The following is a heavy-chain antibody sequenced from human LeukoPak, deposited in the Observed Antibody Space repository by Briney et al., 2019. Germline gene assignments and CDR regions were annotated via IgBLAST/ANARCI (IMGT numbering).Heavy chain of an antibody. V-gene: IGHV1-18*01. CDR3: ARDLTGRIVVLPAAKDDY. CDR2: ISAYNGNT. CDR1: GYTFTSYG. J-gene: IGHJ4*02. Sequence: ASVKVSCKASGYTFTSYGISWVRQAPGQGLEWMGWISAYNGNTNYAQKLQGRVTMTTDTSTSTAYMELRSLRSDDTAVYYCARDLTGRIVVLPAAKDDYWGQGTLVTVSS. D-gene: IGHD2-2*01.